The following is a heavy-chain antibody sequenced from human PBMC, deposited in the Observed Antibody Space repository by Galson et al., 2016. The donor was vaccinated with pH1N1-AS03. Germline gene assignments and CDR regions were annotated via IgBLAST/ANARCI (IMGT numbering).Heavy chain of an antibody. CDR2: ISTTSSSI. J-gene: IGHJ4*02. Sequence: SLRLSCAASGFPFSGYSMNWVRQAPGKGLEWDSFISTTSSSIYYADSVKGRFTISRDNAKNSLFLQMNSLRDEDTAVYYCARDGPPQGISVAGSFDFWGQGTLVTVSS. CDR3: ARDGPPQGISVAGSFDF. D-gene: IGHD6-19*01. CDR1: GFPFSGYS. V-gene: IGHV3-21*01.